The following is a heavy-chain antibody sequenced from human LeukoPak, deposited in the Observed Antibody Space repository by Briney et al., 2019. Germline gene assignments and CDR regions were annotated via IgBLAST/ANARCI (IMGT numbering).Heavy chain of an antibody. CDR1: GFSFSSYG. V-gene: IGHV3-23*01. Sequence: PGGSLRLSCAASGFSFSSYGMSWVRQAPGKGLEWVSAISGSGGSTYYADSVKGRFTISRDNSKNTLYLQMNSLRAEDTAVYYCAKRMDSSGYLSRSYDYWGQGTLVTVSS. CDR3: AKRMDSSGYLSRSYDY. J-gene: IGHJ4*02. D-gene: IGHD3-22*01. CDR2: ISGSGGST.